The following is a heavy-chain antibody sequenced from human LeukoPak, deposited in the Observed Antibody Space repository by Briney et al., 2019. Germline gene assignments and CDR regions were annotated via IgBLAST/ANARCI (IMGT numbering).Heavy chain of an antibody. CDR3: ASAAYGSGSFYFDY. V-gene: IGHV4-31*03. CDR1: GGSISSGGYY. J-gene: IGHJ4*02. D-gene: IGHD3-10*01. CDR2: IYYSGST. Sequence: SQTLSLTCTVSGGSISSGGYYWSWIRQHPGKGLEWIGYIYYSGSTYYNPSLKSRVTISVDTSKNQFSLKLSSVTAADTAVYYCASAAYGSGSFYFDYWGQGTLVTVSS.